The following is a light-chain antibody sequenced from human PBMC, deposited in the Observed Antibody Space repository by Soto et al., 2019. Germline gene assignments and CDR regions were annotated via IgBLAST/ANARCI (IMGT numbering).Light chain of an antibody. Sequence: QSVLTQPASVSGSPGQSITISCTGTSNDVGGYNYVSWYQQHPGKAPKLVIYEVSHRPSGVSNRFSGSKSGNTASLTISGLQAEDEADYYCSSYTSRNTLDYVFGTGTKLTVL. V-gene: IGLV2-14*01. CDR2: EVS. CDR3: SSYTSRNTLDYV. J-gene: IGLJ1*01. CDR1: SNDVGGYNY.